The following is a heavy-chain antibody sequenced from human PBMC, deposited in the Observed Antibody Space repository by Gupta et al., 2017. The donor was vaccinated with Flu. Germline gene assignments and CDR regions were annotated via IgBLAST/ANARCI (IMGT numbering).Heavy chain of an antibody. CDR2: ISVSGGST. J-gene: IGHJ4*02. V-gene: IGHV3-23*01. Sequence: EVQLLESGGGLVQPGGSLRLSCAASGFTFSSYAMSWVRQAPGKGLGWVSAISVSGGSTYYADSVKGRFTISRDNSKNTLYLQMNSLRAEDTAVYYCAKSRGPVSSSLDYWGQGTLVTVSS. CDR1: GFTFSSYA. D-gene: IGHD6-13*01. CDR3: AKSRGPVSSSLDY.